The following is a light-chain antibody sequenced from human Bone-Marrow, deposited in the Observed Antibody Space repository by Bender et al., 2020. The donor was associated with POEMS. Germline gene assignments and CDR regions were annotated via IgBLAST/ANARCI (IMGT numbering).Light chain of an antibody. J-gene: IGLJ3*02. CDR1: STDLGAYDY. CDR2: AIT. Sequence: QSALTQPRSVSGSPGQSVTISCTGASTDLGAYDYVSWYQQHPGKAPKVLISAITRRPSGVPARFSGSQSGDTAYLTISGLQPEDEADYYCASWDDSLTGQGLFGGGTKLTVL. V-gene: IGLV2-11*01. CDR3: ASWDDSLTGQGL.